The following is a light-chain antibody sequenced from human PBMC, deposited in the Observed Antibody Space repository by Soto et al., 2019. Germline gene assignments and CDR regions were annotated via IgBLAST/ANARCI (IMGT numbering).Light chain of an antibody. CDR2: NVS. CDR3: SAYTRNINVI. J-gene: IGLJ2*01. Sequence: QSALTQPASVSGSPGQSITISCTGSSGDIGDYKYVSWYKQHPGKAPKLMIYNVSNRPPGVSNRFSASKSGNTASLTISGLYSEDVAEYFCSAYTRNINVIFGGGTQLTV. V-gene: IGLV2-14*01. CDR1: SGDIGDYKY.